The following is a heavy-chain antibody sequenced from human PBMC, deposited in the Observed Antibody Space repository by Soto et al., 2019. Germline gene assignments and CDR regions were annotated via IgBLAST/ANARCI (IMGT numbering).Heavy chain of an antibody. D-gene: IGHD1-1*01. Sequence: QITLKESGPTLVKPTQTLTLTCTVSEFSLSSSGVGVGWIRQPPGKALEWLALIYWDDDKRYSPSLTSRLTITKDTPNNQVVLTMTDMDPGDTGTYYCARTYHATGTTFDYWGQGTLVTVSS. CDR1: EFSLSSSGVG. J-gene: IGHJ4*02. V-gene: IGHV2-5*02. CDR3: ARTYHATGTTFDY. CDR2: IYWDDDK.